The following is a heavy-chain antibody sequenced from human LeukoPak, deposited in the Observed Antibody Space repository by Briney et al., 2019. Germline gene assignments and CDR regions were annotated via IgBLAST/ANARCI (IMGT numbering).Heavy chain of an antibody. Sequence: PSETLSLTCTVSGGSISTSNYYWGWIRQPPGKGLEWIGNIFYSGSTYYSPSLRSRVTISLDTSRNQFSLKLNSVTAADTAVYYCAKLPRNNPSDYWGQGTLVTVSS. J-gene: IGHJ4*02. CDR2: IFYSGST. D-gene: IGHD1-7*01. CDR1: GGSISTSNYY. CDR3: AKLPRNNPSDY. V-gene: IGHV4-39*07.